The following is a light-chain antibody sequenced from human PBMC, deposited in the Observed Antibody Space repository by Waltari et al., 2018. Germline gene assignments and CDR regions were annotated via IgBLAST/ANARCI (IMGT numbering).Light chain of an antibody. CDR3: QVWDSSRDHVV. Sequence: SYVLTQPPSVSVAPGETARIACRGANIGGKSVHWYQQKPGQAPVLAIYSDSDRPSYIPARFSGSNSGNRATLTISRVEAGDEADYYCQVWDSSRDHVVFGGGTKLTVL. V-gene: IGLV3-21*04. J-gene: IGLJ3*02. CDR1: NIGGKS. CDR2: SDS.